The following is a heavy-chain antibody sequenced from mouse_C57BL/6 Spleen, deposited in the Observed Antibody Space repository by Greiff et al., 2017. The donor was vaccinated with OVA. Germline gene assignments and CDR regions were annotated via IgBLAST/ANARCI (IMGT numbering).Heavy chain of an antibody. D-gene: IGHD1-1*01. CDR1: GYTFTSYW. Sequence: QVHVKQPGAELVKPGASVKLSCKASGYTFTSYWMHWVKQRPGRGLEWIGRIDPNSGGTKYNEKFKSKATLTVDKPPSTAYMQLRSLTSEDSAVYYCAKDYGSSYERYFDVWGTGTTVTVSS. CDR2: IDPNSGGT. J-gene: IGHJ1*03. CDR3: AKDYGSSYERYFDV. V-gene: IGHV1-72*01.